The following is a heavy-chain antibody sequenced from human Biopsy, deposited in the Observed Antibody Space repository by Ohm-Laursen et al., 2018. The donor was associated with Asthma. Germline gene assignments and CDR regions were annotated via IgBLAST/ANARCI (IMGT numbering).Heavy chain of an antibody. J-gene: IGHJ4*01. CDR2: ISWNSGNI. CDR1: GFSFDDCA. V-gene: IGHV3-9*01. D-gene: IGHD3-22*01. Sequence: SLRLSCSASGFSFDDCAMHWVRQAPGKGLEWVSSISWNSGNIDYAVSVKGRFTISRDNAKNSLYLQMQSLRPEDTAFYYCTKSADYYDSTDYLDFWGRGTLVTVSS. CDR3: TKSADYYDSTDYLDF.